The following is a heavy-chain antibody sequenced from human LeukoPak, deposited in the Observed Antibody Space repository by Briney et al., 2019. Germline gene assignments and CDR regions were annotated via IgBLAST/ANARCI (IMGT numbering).Heavy chain of an antibody. CDR1: GFSFSTYW. Sequence: GGSLRLSCAGSGFSFSTYWMHWVRQAPGKGLEWVSYISSSGSTIYYADSVKGRFTISRDNAKNSLYLQMNSLRAEDTAMYYCARDKSVAVAGTLDYWGQGTLVTVSS. CDR3: ARDKSVAVAGTLDY. V-gene: IGHV3-11*01. D-gene: IGHD6-19*01. CDR2: ISSSGSTI. J-gene: IGHJ4*02.